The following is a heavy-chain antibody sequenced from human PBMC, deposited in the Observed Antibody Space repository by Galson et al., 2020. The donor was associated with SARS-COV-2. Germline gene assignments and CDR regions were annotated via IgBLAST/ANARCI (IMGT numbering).Heavy chain of an antibody. V-gene: IGHV4-31*03. Sequence: SETLSLTCTVSGGSISSNGYYWTWIRQHPRTGLEWMGYIYYSGSAYYSPSLKSRVTISVDTSKNQFSLKLTSVTAADTAVYYCARDSGYMVGATSAFDIWGQGTMVTVSS. CDR1: GGSISSNGYY. J-gene: IGHJ3*02. D-gene: IGHD1-26*01. CDR2: IYYSGSA. CDR3: ARDSGYMVGATSAFDI.